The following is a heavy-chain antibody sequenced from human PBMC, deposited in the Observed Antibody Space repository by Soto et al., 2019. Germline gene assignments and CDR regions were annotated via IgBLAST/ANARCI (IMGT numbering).Heavy chain of an antibody. CDR2: ISGSGGST. V-gene: IGHV3-23*01. Sequence: GGSLRLSCAASGFTFSSYAMSWVRQAPGKGLEWVSAISGSGGSTYYADSVKGRFTISRDNSKNTLYLQMNSLRAEDTAVYYCARSLRIAVAGYAAFDIWGQGTMVTVSS. CDR3: ARSLRIAVAGYAAFDI. D-gene: IGHD6-19*01. CDR1: GFTFSSYA. J-gene: IGHJ3*02.